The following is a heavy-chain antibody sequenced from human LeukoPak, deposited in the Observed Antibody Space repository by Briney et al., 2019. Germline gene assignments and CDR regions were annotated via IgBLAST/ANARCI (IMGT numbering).Heavy chain of an antibody. CDR2: IIPILGIA. CDR1: GGTFSSYA. D-gene: IGHD6-19*01. Sequence: ASVKVSCKASGGTFSSYAISWVRQAPGQGLEWMGRIIPILGIANYAQKFQGRVTITADKSTSTAYMELSSLRSEDTAVYYCGSRRRGIAGAGGDAFDIGGQGTMVTV. CDR3: GSRRRGIAGAGGDAFDI. V-gene: IGHV1-69*04. J-gene: IGHJ3*02.